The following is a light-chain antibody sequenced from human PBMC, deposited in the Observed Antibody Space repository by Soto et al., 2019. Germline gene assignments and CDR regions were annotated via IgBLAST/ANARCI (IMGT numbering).Light chain of an antibody. CDR1: QSISSW. J-gene: IGKJ2*01. CDR2: KAS. V-gene: IGKV1-5*03. Sequence: DIQMTQSPSTLPASVGDRVTITCRASQSISSWLAWYQQKPGKAPKLLNYKASSLESGVPSWFSGSGSGTEFTLTISSLQPDDFATYYCQQYNSYSYTFGQGTKLEIK. CDR3: QQYNSYSYT.